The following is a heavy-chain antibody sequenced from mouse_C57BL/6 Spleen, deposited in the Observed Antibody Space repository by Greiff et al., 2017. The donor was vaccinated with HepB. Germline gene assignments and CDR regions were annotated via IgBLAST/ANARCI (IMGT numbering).Heavy chain of an antibody. CDR1: GYTFTSYW. D-gene: IGHD1-1*01. CDR3: ARSGYYGSSSYAMDY. Sequence: VQLQQPGAELVRPGTSVKLSCKASGYTFTSYWMHWVKQRPGQGLEWIGVIDPSDSYTNYNQKFKGKATLTVDTSSSTAYMQLSSLTSEDSAVYYCARSGYYGSSSYAMDYWGQGTSVTVSS. J-gene: IGHJ4*01. V-gene: IGHV1-59*01. CDR2: IDPSDSYT.